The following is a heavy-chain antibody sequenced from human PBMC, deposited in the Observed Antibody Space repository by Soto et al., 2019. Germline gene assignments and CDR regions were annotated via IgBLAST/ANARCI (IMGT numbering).Heavy chain of an antibody. V-gene: IGHV4-39*01. CDR1: GGSISSSSYY. J-gene: IGHJ6*03. CDR2: IYYSGST. D-gene: IGHD5-12*01. Sequence: SETLSLTCTVSGGSISSSSYYWGWIRQPPGKGLEWIGSIYYSGSTYYNPSLKSRVTISVDTSKNQFSLKLSSVTAADTAVYYCARLDSGYDWGYYYYMDVWGKGTTVTVSS. CDR3: ARLDSGYDWGYYYYMDV.